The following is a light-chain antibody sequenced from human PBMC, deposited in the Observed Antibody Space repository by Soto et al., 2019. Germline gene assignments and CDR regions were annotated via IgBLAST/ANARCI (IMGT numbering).Light chain of an antibody. J-gene: IGKJ1*01. CDR3: QQYGSLSWT. Sequence: DIPITQTPATLSAFVGARVTITCRASQSISLWLAWYQQKQGKAPRLLIYDVSTLESGVPSRFSGSGSGTDLTITISRLEPEDCAVDECQQYGSLSWTFGQGTKVDIK. V-gene: IGKV1-5*01. CDR1: QSISLW. CDR2: DVS.